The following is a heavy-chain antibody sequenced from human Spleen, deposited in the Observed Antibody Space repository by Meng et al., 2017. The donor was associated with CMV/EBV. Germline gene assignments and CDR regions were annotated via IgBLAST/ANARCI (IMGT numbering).Heavy chain of an antibody. V-gene: IGHV3-30*02. CDR2: IDYDGSDE. CDR3: AREDGDRHWHFDL. J-gene: IGHJ2*01. Sequence: GSLRLSCAASGFTFSAYGMHWVRQAPGKGLEWVAFIDYDGSDEYHADSVKGRFTISRDNAKNTLYLQMNSLRAEDTAVYYCAREDGDRHWHFDLWGRGTLVTVSS. D-gene: IGHD7-27*01. CDR1: GFTFSAYG.